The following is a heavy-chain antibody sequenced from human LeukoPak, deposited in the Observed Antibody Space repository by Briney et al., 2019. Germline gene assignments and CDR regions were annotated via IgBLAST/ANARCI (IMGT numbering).Heavy chain of an antibody. V-gene: IGHV3-21*01. CDR2: ISSSSYI. CDR3: AKDLLWFGEKEARLQYYFDY. Sequence: PGGSLRLPCAASGFTFSSYSMNWVRQAPGKGLEWVSSISSSSYIYYADSVKGRFTISRDNAKNSLYLQMNSLRAEDTAVYYCAKDLLWFGEKEARLQYYFDYWGQGTLVTVSS. D-gene: IGHD3-10*01. CDR1: GFTFSSYS. J-gene: IGHJ4*02.